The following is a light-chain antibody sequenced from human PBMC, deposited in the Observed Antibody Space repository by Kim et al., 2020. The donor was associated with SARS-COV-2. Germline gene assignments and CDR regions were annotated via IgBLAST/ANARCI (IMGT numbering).Light chain of an antibody. J-gene: IGLJ3*02. CDR2: EDN. CDR1: SGSIASTS. V-gene: IGLV6-57*01. CDR3: QSHDGSPWV. Sequence: GKTVTISCTRSSGSIASTSVQWYQQRPGSSPTIVIYEDNRRPSGVPDRFSASIDSSSNSASLTISGLKTEDEADYYCQSHDGSPWVFGGGTQLTV.